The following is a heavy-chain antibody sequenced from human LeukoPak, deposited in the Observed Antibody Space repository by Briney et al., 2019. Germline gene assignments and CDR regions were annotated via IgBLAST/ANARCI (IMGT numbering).Heavy chain of an antibody. CDR1: GFTFRSYE. CDR3: AEGTRRISGYYRDAFDI. CDR2: ISYDGSNT. J-gene: IGHJ3*02. D-gene: IGHD3-22*01. V-gene: IGHV3-30*18. Sequence: GGSLTLSCEDSGFTFRSYEMNWVRQAPGKGLEWVAVISYDGSNTYYADSMKGRFTISRDNSKNTLYLQMNSLRAEDTAVYYCAEGTRRISGYYRDAFDIWGQGTMVTVSS.